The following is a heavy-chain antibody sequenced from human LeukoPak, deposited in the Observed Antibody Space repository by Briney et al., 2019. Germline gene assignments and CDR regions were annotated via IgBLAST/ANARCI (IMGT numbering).Heavy chain of an antibody. Sequence: SVKVSCKASGGTFSSYAISWVRQAPGQGLEWMGRIIPILGIANYAQKFQGRVTITADKSTSTAYMELSSLRSEDTAVYYCARQYDFWSGLFDYWGQGTLVTVSS. D-gene: IGHD3-3*01. CDR3: ARQYDFWSGLFDY. J-gene: IGHJ4*02. V-gene: IGHV1-69*04. CDR2: IIPILGIA. CDR1: GGTFSSYA.